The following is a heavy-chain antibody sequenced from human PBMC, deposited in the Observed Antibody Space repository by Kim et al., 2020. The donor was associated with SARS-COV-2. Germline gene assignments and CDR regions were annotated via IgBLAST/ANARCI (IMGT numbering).Heavy chain of an antibody. V-gene: IGHV3-11*04. CDR3: ARDLREDYYGSGSYYKPLDY. CDR2: ISSSGSTI. Sequence: GGSLRLSCAASGFTFSDYYMSWIRQAPGKGLEWVSYISSSGSTIYYADSVKGRFTISRDNAKNSLYLQMNSLRAEDTAVYYCARDLREDYYGSGSYYKPLDYWGQGTLVTVSS. J-gene: IGHJ4*02. D-gene: IGHD3-10*01. CDR1: GFTFSDYY.